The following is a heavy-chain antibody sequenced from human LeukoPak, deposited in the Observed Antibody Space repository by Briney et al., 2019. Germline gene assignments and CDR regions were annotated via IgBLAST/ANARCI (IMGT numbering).Heavy chain of an antibody. CDR1: GGTLNTHI. D-gene: IGHD4-17*01. Sequence: GASVKVSCKASGGTLNTHIFTWVRQAPGQGREWMGWISAYNGNTNYAQKLQGRVTMTTDTSTSTAYMELRSLRSDNTAVYYCARDLNFGSGLFDYEFDYWGQGTLVTVSS. CDR2: ISAYNGNT. J-gene: IGHJ4*02. V-gene: IGHV1-18*01. CDR3: ARDLNFGSGLFDYEFDY.